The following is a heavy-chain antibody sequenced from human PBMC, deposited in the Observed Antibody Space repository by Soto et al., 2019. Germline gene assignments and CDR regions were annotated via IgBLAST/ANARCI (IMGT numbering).Heavy chain of an antibody. V-gene: IGHV4-34*01. CDR1: GGSFNAYY. CDR2: INHSGSA. J-gene: IGHJ4*02. Sequence: SETLSLTCAVYGGSFNAYYWSWIRQPPGKGLEWIGEINHSGSASYNPSLKSRVTISVDTSKNQFSLKMSSVTAADTAVYYCASRRIVEVPGAGNGYFDYWGQGTLVTVSS. CDR3: ASRRIVEVPGAGNGYFDY. D-gene: IGHD2-2*01.